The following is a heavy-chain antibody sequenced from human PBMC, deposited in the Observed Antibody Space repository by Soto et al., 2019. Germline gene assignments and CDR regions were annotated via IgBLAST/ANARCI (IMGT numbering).Heavy chain of an antibody. CDR3: ARGGYYDSSGSRNYHYYGMNV. CDR1: GYRFTRYG. J-gene: IGHJ6*02. V-gene: IGHV1-18*01. CDR2: ISAYDDNT. Sequence: ASVKVCCKASGYRFTRYGISWVRQAPGQGLEWLGWISAYDDNTKYAQTLQGRVSMSTDTSTSTAYMELRSLRSDDTAMYYCARGGYYDSSGSRNYHYYGMNVWGQ. D-gene: IGHD3-22*01.